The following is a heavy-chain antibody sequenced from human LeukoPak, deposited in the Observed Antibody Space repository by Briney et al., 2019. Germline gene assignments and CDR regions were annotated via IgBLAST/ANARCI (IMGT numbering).Heavy chain of an antibody. V-gene: IGHV1-69*13. CDR2: IIPIFGTA. Sequence: SVTVSCKASGGTFSSYAISWVRQAPGQGLEWMGGIIPIFGTANYAQKFQGRVTITADESTSTAYMELSSLRSEDTAVYYCARGGLGYCTNGVCYNQFDYWGQGTLVTVSS. CDR3: ARGGLGYCTNGVCYNQFDY. CDR1: GGTFSSYA. D-gene: IGHD2-8*01. J-gene: IGHJ4*02.